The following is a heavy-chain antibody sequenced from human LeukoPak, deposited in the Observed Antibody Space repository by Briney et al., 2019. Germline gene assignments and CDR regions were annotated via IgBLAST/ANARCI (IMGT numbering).Heavy chain of an antibody. Sequence: GGSLRLSCAASGYTFSSYAMSWVRQAPGKGLEWVSAISGSGGSTYYADSVKSRFTTSRDNSTNTLYLQMNSLRAEDTAVYYYSKSVVLRYFDWSTPGLGYFDYWGQGTLVTVSS. D-gene: IGHD3-9*01. CDR3: SKSVVLRYFDWSTPGLGYFDY. CDR1: GYTFSSYA. J-gene: IGHJ4*02. CDR2: ISGSGGST. V-gene: IGHV3-23*01.